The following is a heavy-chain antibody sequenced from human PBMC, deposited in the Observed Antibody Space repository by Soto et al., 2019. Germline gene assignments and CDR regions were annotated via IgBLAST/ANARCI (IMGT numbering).Heavy chain of an antibody. Sequence: QLQLQESGPGLVKPSETLSLTCTVSGGSISSSSYYWGWIRQPPGKGLEWIGSIYYSGSTYYNPSLTSRVTISVDTSKNQFSLKLSSVTAADTAVYYCARHRYSTMVRGVTLFDYWGQGTLVTVSS. CDR3: ARHRYSTMVRGVTLFDY. J-gene: IGHJ4*02. CDR2: IYYSGST. CDR1: GGSISSSSYY. V-gene: IGHV4-39*01. D-gene: IGHD3-10*01.